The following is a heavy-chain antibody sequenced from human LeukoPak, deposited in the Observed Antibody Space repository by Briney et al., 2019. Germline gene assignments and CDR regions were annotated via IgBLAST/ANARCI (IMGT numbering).Heavy chain of an antibody. D-gene: IGHD2-15*01. CDR1: GYTFNDYG. CDR2: ISTFNGNA. CDR3: ARGRYCSGGNCWAIYYYYMDV. V-gene: IGHV1-18*01. Sequence: ASVKVSCNASGYTFNDYGISWVRQAPGQGLEWMGWISTFNGNAKYAQNFQGRVTMTTDTSTSTAHMELKSLRSDDTAVYYCARGRYCSGGNCWAIYYYYMDVWGKGTTVTVSS. J-gene: IGHJ6*03.